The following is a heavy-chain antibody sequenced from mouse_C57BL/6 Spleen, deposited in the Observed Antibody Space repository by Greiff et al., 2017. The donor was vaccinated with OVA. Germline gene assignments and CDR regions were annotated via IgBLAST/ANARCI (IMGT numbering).Heavy chain of an antibody. V-gene: IGHV1-78*01. J-gene: IGHJ1*03. D-gene: IGHD1-2*01. CDR3: ARNGGYRCFDV. CDR2: IYPRDGSP. Sequence: FQLQQSDAELVKPGAPVKISCKVSGYTFPDHTIHWMKQRPEQGLEWIGNIYPRDGSPKNNEKFKAQATLHADKSSSTVYMQLNSLTSEDSAVYCCARNGGYRCFDVWGKGTTVTVSS. CDR1: GYTFPDHT.